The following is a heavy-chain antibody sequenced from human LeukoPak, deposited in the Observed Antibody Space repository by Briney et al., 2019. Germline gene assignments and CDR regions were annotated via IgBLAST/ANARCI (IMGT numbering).Heavy chain of an antibody. CDR2: IYYSGST. J-gene: IGHJ4*02. CDR1: GGSISSYY. V-gene: IGHV4-59*01. Sequence: SETLSLTCTVSGGSISSYYWSWIRQPPGKGLEWIGYIYYSGSTNYNPSLKSRVTISVDTSKNQFSLKLSSVTAADTAVYYCARDGKEQQLGEFDYWGQGTLVTVSS. D-gene: IGHD6-13*01. CDR3: ARDGKEQQLGEFDY.